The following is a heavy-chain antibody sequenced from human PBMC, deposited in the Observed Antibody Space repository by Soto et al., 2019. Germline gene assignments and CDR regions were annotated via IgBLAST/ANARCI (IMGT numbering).Heavy chain of an antibody. CDR1: GFTFSGSA. V-gene: IGHV3-73*02. CDR3: AVGVKGDFDY. Sequence: EVQLVESGGGLVQPGGSLKLSCAASGFTFSGSAIHWVRQASGKGLEWVGRIRSKAYNYATPYAASVKGRFTISRDDSKNTAYLQMNSRKTEDTAVYYCAVGVKGDFDYWGQGTLVTVSS. J-gene: IGHJ4*02. D-gene: IGHD1-26*01. CDR2: IRSKAYNYAT.